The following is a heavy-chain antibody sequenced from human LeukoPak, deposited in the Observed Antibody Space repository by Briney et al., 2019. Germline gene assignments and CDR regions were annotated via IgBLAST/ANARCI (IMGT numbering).Heavy chain of an antibody. V-gene: IGHV3-48*02. CDR2: ISSSSSTI. D-gene: IGHD6-13*01. CDR1: GFTFSSYS. J-gene: IGHJ6*03. CDR3: AMDSSSWAYYYYYMDV. Sequence: GGSLRLSCAASGFTFSSYSMNWVRQAAGKGLEWVSYISSSSSTIYYADSVKGRFTISRDNAKNSLYLQMNSLRDEDTAVYYCAMDSSSWAYYYYYMDVWGKGTTVTVSS.